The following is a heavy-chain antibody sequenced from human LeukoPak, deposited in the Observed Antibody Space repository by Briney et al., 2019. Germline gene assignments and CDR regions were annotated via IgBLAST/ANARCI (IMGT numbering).Heavy chain of an antibody. D-gene: IGHD2-15*01. V-gene: IGHV1-69*13. CDR1: GGTFSSYA. CDR3: ARDGVRSRLGYCSGGSCYSWWFDP. CDR2: IIPIFGTA. J-gene: IGHJ5*02. Sequence: ASVKVSCKASGGTFSSYAISWVRQAPGQGLEWMGGIIPIFGTANYAQTFQGRVTITADESTSTAYMELSSLRSEDTAVYYCARDGVRSRLGYCSGGSCYSWWFDPWGQGTLVTVSS.